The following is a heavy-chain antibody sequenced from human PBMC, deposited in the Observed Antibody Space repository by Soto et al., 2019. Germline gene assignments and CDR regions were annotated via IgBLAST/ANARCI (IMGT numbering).Heavy chain of an antibody. CDR2: IYYSGST. Sequence: SETLSLTCAVYGGSFSGYYWSWIRQPPGKGLEWIGYIYYSGSTDYNPSLKSRVTISVDTSKNQFSLKLSSVTAADTAVYYCARGTSEAYGMDVWGQGTTVTVSS. J-gene: IGHJ6*02. CDR3: ARGTSEAYGMDV. D-gene: IGHD2-2*01. V-gene: IGHV4-59*01. CDR1: GGSFSGYY.